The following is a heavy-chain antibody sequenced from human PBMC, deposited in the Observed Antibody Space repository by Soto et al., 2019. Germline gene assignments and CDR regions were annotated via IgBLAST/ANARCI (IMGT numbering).Heavy chain of an antibody. CDR1: GFTFSNYW. D-gene: IGHD3-3*01. CDR3: VRATSGYYLGY. Sequence: EVQLVESGGGLVQPGGSLRLSCVASGFTFSNYWMHWVRQGPEKGLVWVARINSDGSSTTYADSVKGRFTISRDNAKNTLYRQMNSLRAEDTAVYYCVRATSGYYLGYWGQGTMVTVSS. CDR2: INSDGSST. J-gene: IGHJ4*02. V-gene: IGHV3-74*01.